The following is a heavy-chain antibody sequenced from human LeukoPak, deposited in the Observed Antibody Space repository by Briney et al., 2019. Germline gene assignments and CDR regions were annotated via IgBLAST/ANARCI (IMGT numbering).Heavy chain of an antibody. J-gene: IGHJ4*02. V-gene: IGHV3-21*01. CDR2: ISSSSRYI. CDR3: ARDANFWSGF. CDR1: GFTFSSYS. D-gene: IGHD3-3*01. Sequence: GGSLRLSCAASGFTFSSYSMNWVRQAPGKGLEWVSSISSSSRYIYYADSVKGRFTISRDNAKNSLYLQMNSLRAEDTAVYYCARDANFWSGFWGQGTLVTVSS.